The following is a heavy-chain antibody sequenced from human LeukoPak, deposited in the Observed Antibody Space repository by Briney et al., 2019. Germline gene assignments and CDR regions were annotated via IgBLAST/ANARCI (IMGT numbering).Heavy chain of an antibody. CDR1: GGTFSIYA. V-gene: IGHV1-69*13. CDR3: AGIPGGQRKPGYGLSFHGSDY. CDR2: IIPIFGTA. J-gene: IGHJ4*02. D-gene: IGHD2-15*01. Sequence: ASVNVSCKASGGTFSIYAISWVRQAPGQGLEWMGGIIPIFGTANYAQKFQGRVTITADESTSTAYMELSSLRSEDTAVYYCAGIPGGQRKPGYGLSFHGSDYWGQGTLVTVSS.